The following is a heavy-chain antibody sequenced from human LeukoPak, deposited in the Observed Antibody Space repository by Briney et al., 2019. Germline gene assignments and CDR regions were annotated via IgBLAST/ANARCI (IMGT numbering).Heavy chain of an antibody. V-gene: IGHV4-59*01. CDR1: GGSISSYY. J-gene: IGHJ3*02. CDR2: IYYSGST. D-gene: IGHD2-15*01. Sequence: SETLSLTCTVSGGSISSYYWSWIRQPPGKGLEWIGYIYYSGSTNYNPSLKSRVTISVDTSKNQFSLKLSSVTAADTAVYYCARGSSERGPNDAFDIWGQGTMVTVSS. CDR3: ARGSSERGPNDAFDI.